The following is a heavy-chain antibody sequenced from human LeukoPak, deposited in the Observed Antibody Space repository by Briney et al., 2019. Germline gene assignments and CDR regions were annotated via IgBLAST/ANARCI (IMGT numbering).Heavy chain of an antibody. Sequence: PSETLSLTCAVYGGSFSGYYWSWIRQPPGKGLEWIGEINHSGSTNYNPSLKSRVTISVDTSKNQFSLKLSSVTAADTAVYYCARLARYYDSSGYYPHYFDYWGQGTLVTVSS. CDR2: INHSGST. J-gene: IGHJ4*02. CDR3: ARLARYYDSSGYYPHYFDY. D-gene: IGHD3-22*01. V-gene: IGHV4-34*01. CDR1: GGSFSGYY.